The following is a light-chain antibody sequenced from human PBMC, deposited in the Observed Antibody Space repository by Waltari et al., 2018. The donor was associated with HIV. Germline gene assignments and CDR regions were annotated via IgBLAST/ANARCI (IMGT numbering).Light chain of an antibody. CDR1: QSISNY. J-gene: IGKJ5*01. CDR2: AAS. Sequence: DIQMTQSPSSLSASLRDRVTITCRASQSISNYLNWYQQKPGKAPKLLIYAASSLQSGVPSRFGGSGSGTDFILTINSLQPEDFATYYCQQSYSTPITFGQGTRLEIK. V-gene: IGKV1-39*01. CDR3: QQSYSTPIT.